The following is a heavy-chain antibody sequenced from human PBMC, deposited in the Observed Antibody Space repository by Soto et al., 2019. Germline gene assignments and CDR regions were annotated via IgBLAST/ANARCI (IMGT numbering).Heavy chain of an antibody. CDR3: ARLIHIVVVTAGYQIDY. CDR2: IYYSGST. Sequence: SETLSLTCTVSGGSISSSSYYWGWIRQPPGKGLEWIGSIYYSGSTYYNPSLKSRVTISVDTSKNQFSLKLSSVTAADTAVYYCARLIHIVVVTAGYQIDYWGQGTLVTVSS. V-gene: IGHV4-39*01. D-gene: IGHD2-21*02. J-gene: IGHJ4*02. CDR1: GGSISSSSYY.